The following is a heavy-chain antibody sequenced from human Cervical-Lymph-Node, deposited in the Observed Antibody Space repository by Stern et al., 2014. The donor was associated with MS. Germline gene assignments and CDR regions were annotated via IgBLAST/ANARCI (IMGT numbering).Heavy chain of an antibody. V-gene: IGHV1-8*01. D-gene: IGHD6-19*01. CDR1: GYTFINYD. J-gene: IGHJ4*02. Sequence: QVQLLQPGAEVKKPGASVKVSCKASGYTFINYDVNWVRLATGQGLEWMGWMNPNSGNTASAQKFQGRVTLTRDTSINTAYLELSNLKSEDTAVYYCARVTGWYNDDYWGQGTLVTVSS. CDR3: ARVTGWYNDDY. CDR2: MNPNSGNT.